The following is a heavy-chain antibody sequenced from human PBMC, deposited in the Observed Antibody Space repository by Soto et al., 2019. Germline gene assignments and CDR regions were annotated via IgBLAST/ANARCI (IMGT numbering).Heavy chain of an antibody. Sequence: GGSLRLSCAASGFTFSSYGMHWVRQAPGKGLEWVAVISYDGSNKYYADSVKGRFTISRDNSKNTLYLQMNSLRAEDTAVYYCAKDGAPSGSYYGYYYYGMDVWGQGTTVTVSS. CDR1: GFTFSSYG. V-gene: IGHV3-30*18. CDR2: ISYDGSNK. CDR3: AKDGAPSGSYYGYYYYGMDV. D-gene: IGHD1-26*01. J-gene: IGHJ6*02.